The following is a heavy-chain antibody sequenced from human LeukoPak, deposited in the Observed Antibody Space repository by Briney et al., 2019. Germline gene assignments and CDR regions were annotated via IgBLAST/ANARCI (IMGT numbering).Heavy chain of an antibody. CDR2: ITYDGSNK. D-gene: IGHD4-17*01. CDR1: GFTFSSYG. V-gene: IGHV3-30*03. J-gene: IGHJ4*02. Sequence: GGSLRLSCAASGFTFSSYGMHWVRQAPGKGLEWVAVITYDGSNKYYADSVKGRFTISRDNYKNTLYLQMNSLRAEDTAVYYCATPDGTGTTGGGDYFDYWGQGTLVTVSS. CDR3: ATPDGTGTTGGGDYFDY.